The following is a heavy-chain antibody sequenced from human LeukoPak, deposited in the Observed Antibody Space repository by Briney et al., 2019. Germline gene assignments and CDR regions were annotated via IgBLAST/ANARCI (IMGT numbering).Heavy chain of an antibody. V-gene: IGHV3-23*01. CDR3: AAGLDY. CDR1: EFIFDDFA. CDR2: ISGSGGST. Sequence: PGRSLRLSCTVSEFIFDDFAMHWVRQAPGKGLEWVSVISGSGGSTFYADSLEGRFTISRDNAKNSLYLQMDSLRAEDTAVYYCAAGLDYWGQGTLVTVSS. J-gene: IGHJ4*02.